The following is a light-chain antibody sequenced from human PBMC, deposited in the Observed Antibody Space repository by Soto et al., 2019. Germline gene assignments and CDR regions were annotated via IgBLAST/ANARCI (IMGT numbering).Light chain of an antibody. CDR2: AAS. J-gene: IGKJ4*01. CDR1: QGISSY. Sequence: AIRMTQSPSSFSASTGVRVTITCRASQGISSYLAWYQQKPGKAPKLLIYAASTLQSGVPLRFSGSGSGTDFTLTISCLQSEDFATYYCQQYYSYPLTFGGGTKVEIK. V-gene: IGKV1-8*01. CDR3: QQYYSYPLT.